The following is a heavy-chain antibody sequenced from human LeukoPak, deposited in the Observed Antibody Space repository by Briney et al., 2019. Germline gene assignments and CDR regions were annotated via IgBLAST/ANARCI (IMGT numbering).Heavy chain of an antibody. CDR3: AKGSRPITMIVVVRRDLGVDSSNY. J-gene: IGHJ4*02. CDR2: IRYDGSNK. CDR1: GFTFSSYG. V-gene: IGHV3-30*02. D-gene: IGHD3-22*01. Sequence: GGSLRLSCAASGFTFSSYGMHWVRQAPGKGLEWVAFIRYDGSNKYYADSVKGRFTISRDNSKNTLYLQMNSLRAEDTAVYYCAKGSRPITMIVVVRRDLGVDSSNYWGQGTLVTVSS.